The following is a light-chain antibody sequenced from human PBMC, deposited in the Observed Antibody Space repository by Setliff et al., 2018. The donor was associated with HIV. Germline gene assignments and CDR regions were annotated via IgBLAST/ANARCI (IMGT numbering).Light chain of an antibody. CDR3: SSSAGTNTFEV. V-gene: IGLV2-8*01. CDR1: SSDVGGYNY. CDR2: EVT. Sequence: QSVLTQPPSASGSPGQSVTISCTGTSSDVGGYNYVSWYQQLPGKAPKLMIHEVTKRPSGVPDRFSGSKSGNTASLTVSGLQTEDEADYYCSSSAGTNTFEVFGGGTKLTVL. J-gene: IGLJ3*02.